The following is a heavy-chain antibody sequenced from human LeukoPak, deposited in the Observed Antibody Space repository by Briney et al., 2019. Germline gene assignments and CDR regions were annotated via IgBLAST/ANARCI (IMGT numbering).Heavy chain of an antibody. Sequence: ASVKVSCKAPGYTFTSYGIIWVRQAPGQGLEWMGWISAYSGNTNYAQNLQGRVTMTTDTSTSTAYMEGRSLRSDDTAVYYCARDYGSGSYRFDYWGQGTLVTVSS. CDR3: ARDYGSGSYRFDY. CDR1: GYTFTSYG. J-gene: IGHJ4*02. CDR2: ISAYSGNT. V-gene: IGHV1-18*01. D-gene: IGHD3-10*01.